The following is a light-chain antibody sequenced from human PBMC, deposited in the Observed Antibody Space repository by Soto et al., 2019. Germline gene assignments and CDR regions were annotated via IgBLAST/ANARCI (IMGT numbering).Light chain of an antibody. Sequence: DIQMTQSPSSLSASVGDRVTITFRASQSISSYLNWYQQKPGKAPKLLIYKASSLESGVPSRFSGSGSGTEFTLTISSLQPDDFATYYCQQYNSLWTFGQGTKVDIK. V-gene: IGKV1-5*03. CDR2: KAS. CDR1: QSISSY. J-gene: IGKJ1*01. CDR3: QQYNSLWT.